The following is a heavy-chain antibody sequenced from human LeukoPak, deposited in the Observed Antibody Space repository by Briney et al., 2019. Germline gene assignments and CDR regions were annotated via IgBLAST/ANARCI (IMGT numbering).Heavy chain of an antibody. CDR1: GFTFSSYG. CDR2: ISYDGSNK. J-gene: IGHJ6*03. V-gene: IGHV3-30*18. Sequence: PGRSLRLSCAASGFTFSSYGMHWVRQAPGKGLEWVAVISYDGSNKYYADSVKGRFTISRDNSKNTLYLQMNSLRAEDTAVYYCVKAFNYYYYYYMDVWGKGTTVTISS. CDR3: VKAFNYYYYYYMDV.